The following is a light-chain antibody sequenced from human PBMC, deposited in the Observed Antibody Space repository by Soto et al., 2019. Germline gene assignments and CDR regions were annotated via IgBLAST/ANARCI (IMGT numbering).Light chain of an antibody. J-gene: IGKJ5*01. CDR3: QQSYSTPVT. CDR1: QSITNY. V-gene: IGKV1-39*01. CDR2: AAS. Sequence: DLQMTQSPSSLSASVGDRVTITCRASQSITNYLSWYQQKPGKAPMVLIYAASSLQSGVPSRFSGSGSGTDFTLTISSLQPEDFATYYCQQSYSTPVTFGQGTRLEIK.